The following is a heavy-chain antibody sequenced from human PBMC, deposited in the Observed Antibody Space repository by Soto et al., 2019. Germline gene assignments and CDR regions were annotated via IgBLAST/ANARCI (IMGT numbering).Heavy chain of an antibody. CDR3: ARARDGYNYYYYGMDV. D-gene: IGHD5-12*01. CDR2: ISSSSSYI. Sequence: GGSLRLSCAASGFTFSSYSMNLVRQAPGKGLEWVSSISSSSSYIYYADSVKGRFTISRDNAKNSLYLQMNSLRAEDTAVYYCARARDGYNYYYYGMDVWGQGTTVTAPQ. J-gene: IGHJ6*01. V-gene: IGHV3-21*01. CDR1: GFTFSSYS.